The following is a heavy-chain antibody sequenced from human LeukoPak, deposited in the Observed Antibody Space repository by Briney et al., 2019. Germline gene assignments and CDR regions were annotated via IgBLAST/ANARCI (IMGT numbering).Heavy chain of an antibody. V-gene: IGHV4-4*07. J-gene: IGHJ3*02. D-gene: IGHD1-14*01. Sequence: SETLSLTCTVSGGSINGFYWSWVRQPAGKGLEWVGRIFTSGSTAYNPSPESGLTISIEMSKKQFSLRLTSVTAADTPVYYCARRSPITLGGDAYDIWGQGTLVTVSS. CDR1: GGSINGFY. CDR2: IFTSGST. CDR3: ARRSPITLGGDAYDI.